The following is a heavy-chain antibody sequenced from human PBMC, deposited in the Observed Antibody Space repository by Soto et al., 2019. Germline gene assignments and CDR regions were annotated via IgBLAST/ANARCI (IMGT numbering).Heavy chain of an antibody. CDR3: ARDLSGVARWGPVGYYYYGMDV. CDR1: GFTFSSYG. CDR2: IWYDGSNK. J-gene: IGHJ6*02. D-gene: IGHD7-27*01. Sequence: QVQLVESGGGVVQPGRSLRLSCAASGFTFSSYGMHWVRQAPGKGLEWVAVIWYDGSNKYYADSVKGRFTISRDNSKNTRYLQMNSLRAEDTAVYYCARDLSGVARWGPVGYYYYGMDVGGQGTTVTVSS. V-gene: IGHV3-33*01.